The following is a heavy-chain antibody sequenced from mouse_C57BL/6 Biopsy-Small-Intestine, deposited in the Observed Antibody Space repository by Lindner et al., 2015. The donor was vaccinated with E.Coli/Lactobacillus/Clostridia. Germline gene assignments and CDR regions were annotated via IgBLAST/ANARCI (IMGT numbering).Heavy chain of an antibody. CDR2: IDPANGYT. J-gene: IGHJ3*01. V-gene: IGHV14-3*02. D-gene: IGHD1-1*01. Sequence: VQLQESGADLVRPGASVKLSCTASGFNIKDDYMHWVKQRPEQGLEWIGRIDPANGYTKYDPNFQDKATITSVTSSNTAYLQLSSLTSEDTAVYYCARSGYRNYFLLSGGQGTLVTVSA. CDR3: ARSGYRNYFLLS. CDR1: GFNIKDDY.